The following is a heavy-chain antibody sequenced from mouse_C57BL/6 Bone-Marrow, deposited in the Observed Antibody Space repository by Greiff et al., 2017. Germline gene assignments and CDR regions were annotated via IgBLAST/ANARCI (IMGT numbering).Heavy chain of an antibody. Sequence: VQLQQSGAELVKPGASVQLSCKASGYTFTSYWMHWVKQRPGQGLEWIGMIHPNSGSTNYNEKFKSKATLTVDKSSSTAYMQLSSLTSEDSAVYYCARSCYYCGSSYGKLAYWGQGTLVTVSA. CDR2: IHPNSGST. D-gene: IGHD1-1*01. V-gene: IGHV1-64*01. CDR3: ARSCYYCGSSYGKLAY. J-gene: IGHJ3*01. CDR1: GYTFTSYW.